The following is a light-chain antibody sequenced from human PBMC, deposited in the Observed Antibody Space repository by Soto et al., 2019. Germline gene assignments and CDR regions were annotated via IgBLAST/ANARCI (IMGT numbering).Light chain of an antibody. CDR3: QQYNSYSSWT. CDR2: DAS. J-gene: IGKJ1*01. Sequence: DIQMTQSPSSLSASVGDRVTITCRASQDIRNDLGWYQQKPGKAPKLLIYDASSLESGVPSRFSGSGSGTEFTLTISSLQPDDFATYYCQQYNSYSSWTFGQGTKVDIK. CDR1: QDIRND. V-gene: IGKV1-17*01.